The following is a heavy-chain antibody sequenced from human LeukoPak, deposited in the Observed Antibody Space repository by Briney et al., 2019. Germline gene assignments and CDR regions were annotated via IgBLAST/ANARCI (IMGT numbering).Heavy chain of an antibody. CDR3: ARAGWIITSRIDY. CDR2: IYHTGST. CDR1: GYSISRGYY. J-gene: IGHJ4*02. V-gene: IGHV4-38-2*01. Sequence: SETLSLTCGVSGYSISRGYYWAWIRQPPGKGLEWIGTIYHTGSTYYTPSLGSRVTISVDTSKNEFSLNLNSVTAADTAVYYCARAGWIITSRIDYWGQGALVTVSS. D-gene: IGHD3-10*01.